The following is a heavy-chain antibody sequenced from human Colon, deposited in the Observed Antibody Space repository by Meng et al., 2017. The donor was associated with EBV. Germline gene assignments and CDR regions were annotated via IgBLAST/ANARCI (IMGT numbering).Heavy chain of an antibody. D-gene: IGHD3-10*01. CDR2: IYYIGGT. Sequence: QLHFTVSGPGLVKPSDPRTLTCTVSGASAATGRYSWSWIRQPPGKGLEWIAYIYYIGGTNYNPSLKSRLTISLDTSKNQFSLSLRSVTAADTAVYYCARVSGRSFNPWGQGTLVTVSS. CDR1: GASAATGRYS. V-gene: IGHV4-61*01. J-gene: IGHJ5*02. CDR3: ARVSGRSFNP.